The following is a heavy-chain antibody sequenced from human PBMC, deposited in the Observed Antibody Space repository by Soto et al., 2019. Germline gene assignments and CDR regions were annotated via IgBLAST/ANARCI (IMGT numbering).Heavy chain of an antibody. CDR3: AKDQAGATSL. CDR2: ISYEGSNK. CDR1: GFTFSSYG. D-gene: IGHD1-26*01. J-gene: IGHJ4*02. V-gene: IGHV3-30*18. Sequence: GGSLRLSCAASGFTFSSYGMHWVRQAPGKGLEWVAVISYEGSNKYYADSVKGRFTISRDNSKNTLYLQMNSLRAEDTAVYYCAKDQAGATSLWGQGTLVTVPS.